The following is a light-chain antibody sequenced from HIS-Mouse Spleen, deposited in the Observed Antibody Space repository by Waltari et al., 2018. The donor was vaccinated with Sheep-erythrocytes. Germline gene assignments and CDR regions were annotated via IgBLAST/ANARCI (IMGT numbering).Light chain of an antibody. J-gene: IGLJ1*01. CDR3: CSYAGSYNHV. CDR1: SSDVGGYNY. V-gene: IGLV2-11*01. Sequence: QSALTQPRSVSGSPGQSVTISCTGTSSDVGGYNYVSWYQQHPGKAPKRMIYDVSKRPSWGPGRFSGAKAGNTASLTISGLQAEDEADYYCCSYAGSYNHVFATGTKVTVL. CDR2: DVS.